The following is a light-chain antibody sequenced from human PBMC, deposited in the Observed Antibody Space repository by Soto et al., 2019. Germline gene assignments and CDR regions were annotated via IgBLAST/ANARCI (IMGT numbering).Light chain of an antibody. CDR2: DAS. J-gene: IGKJ5*01. V-gene: IGKV3-11*01. Sequence: EMVLTQSPATLSLSPMEVATLSFMASQSVSSYLAWYQQKPGQAPRLLIYDASNRATGIPARFSGSGSGTDFTLTISSLEPEDFAVYYCQQRSNWPPITFGQGTRLEIK. CDR1: QSVSSY. CDR3: QQRSNWPPIT.